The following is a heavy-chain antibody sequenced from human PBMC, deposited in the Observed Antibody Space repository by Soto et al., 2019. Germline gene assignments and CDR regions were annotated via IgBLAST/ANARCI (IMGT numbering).Heavy chain of an antibody. V-gene: IGHV3-30*19. J-gene: IGHJ1*01. Sequence: QVQLVESGGGVVQPGTSLRVSCVGSGFTFRSYVIHWVRQAPGKGLEWVALTSYDGSDKYYGDSVRGRFTISRDNSMNTVDLQMDSLRLEDTALYYCARWGTTGGFDVWGQGTLVSVSS. D-gene: IGHD3-16*01. CDR2: TSYDGSDK. CDR1: GFTFRSYV. CDR3: ARWGTTGGFDV.